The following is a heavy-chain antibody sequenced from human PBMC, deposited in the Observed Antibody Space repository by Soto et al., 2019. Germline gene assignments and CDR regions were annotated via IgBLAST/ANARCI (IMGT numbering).Heavy chain of an antibody. CDR1: GFTFSGYA. J-gene: IGHJ5*02. CDR3: AQDLGSSWYHYNSFAP. V-gene: IGHV3-23*01. D-gene: IGHD6-13*01. Sequence: EVQLLESGGGLVQPGGSLRLSCAASGFTFSGYAMSWVRQAPGKGLEWVSAIGSGSPFYADSVKGRFTISRDNANSMLYLQINSLRAHDPGVYFCAQDLGSSWYHYNSFAPGGQGTLVTVSS. CDR2: IGSGSP.